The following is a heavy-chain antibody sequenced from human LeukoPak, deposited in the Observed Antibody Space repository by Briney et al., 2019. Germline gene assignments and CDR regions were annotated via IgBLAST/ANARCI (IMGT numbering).Heavy chain of an antibody. CDR3: ARVYYSSSYDYWYFDL. V-gene: IGHV4-39*07. Sequence: PSETLSLTCTVSGGSISSSSYYWGWIRQPPGKGLEWIGNIYYSGSTYYNPSLKSRVTISVDTSKNQFSLKLSSVTAADTAVYYCARVYYSSSYDYWYFDLWGRGTLVTVSS. CDR1: GGSISSSSYY. J-gene: IGHJ2*01. D-gene: IGHD6-13*01. CDR2: IYYSGST.